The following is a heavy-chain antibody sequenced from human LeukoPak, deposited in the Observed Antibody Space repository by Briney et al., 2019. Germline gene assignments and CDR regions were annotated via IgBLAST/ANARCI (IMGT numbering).Heavy chain of an antibody. CDR1: GYIFTSYD. Sequence: ASVKVSCKSSGYIFTSYDIYWVRQATGQGLEWMGWMNPNSGNTGYAQKFQGRVTMTTNTSISTAYMELSSLRSDDTAVYYCARSIPLWKTLRRDWFDPWGQGTLVTVSS. CDR3: ARSIPLWKTLRRDWFDP. CDR2: MNPNSGNT. D-gene: IGHD3-10*01. V-gene: IGHV1-8*01. J-gene: IGHJ5*02.